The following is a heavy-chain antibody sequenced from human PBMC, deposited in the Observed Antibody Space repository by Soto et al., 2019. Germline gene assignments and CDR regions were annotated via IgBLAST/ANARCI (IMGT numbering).Heavy chain of an antibody. CDR2: IYHSGST. V-gene: IGHV4-30-2*01. CDR3: ARATPSEPYYYYYYGMDV. D-gene: IGHD4-4*01. J-gene: IGHJ6*02. Sequence: SETLSLTCAVSGGSISSGGYSWSWIRQPPGKGLEWIGYIYHSGSTYYNPSLKSRVTISVDRSKNQFSLKLSSVTAADTAVYYCARATPSEPYYYYYYGMDVWGQGTTVTVSS. CDR1: GGSISSGGYS.